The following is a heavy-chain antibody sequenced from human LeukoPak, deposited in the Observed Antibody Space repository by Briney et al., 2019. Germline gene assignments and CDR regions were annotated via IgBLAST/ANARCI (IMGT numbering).Heavy chain of an antibody. CDR3: AMGAMVLFY. Sequence: PGRSLRLSCAASGFTFSSYGMHWVRQAPGKGLEWVAVISYDGSNKYYADSVKGRFNISRDNSKNTLYLQMNSLRAEDTAVYYCAMGAMVLFYWGQGTLVTVSS. V-gene: IGHV3-30*03. J-gene: IGHJ4*02. D-gene: IGHD5-18*01. CDR1: GFTFSSYG. CDR2: ISYDGSNK.